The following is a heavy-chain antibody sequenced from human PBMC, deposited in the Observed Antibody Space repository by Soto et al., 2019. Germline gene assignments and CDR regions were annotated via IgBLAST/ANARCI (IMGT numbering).Heavy chain of an antibody. D-gene: IGHD1-1*01. CDR1: GFTFSSYG. J-gene: IGHJ4*02. CDR3: ATLDPITIDY. Sequence: GGSLRLSCAASGFTFSSYGMHWVRQAPGKGLEWVAVISYDGSNKYYADSVKGRFTISRDNSKNTLYLQMNSLRAEDTAVYYCATLDPITIDYWGQGTLVTVSS. V-gene: IGHV3-30*03. CDR2: ISYDGSNK.